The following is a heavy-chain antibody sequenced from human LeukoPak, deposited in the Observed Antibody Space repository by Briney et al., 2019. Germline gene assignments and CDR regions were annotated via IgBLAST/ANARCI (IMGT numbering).Heavy chain of an antibody. CDR2: INHSGTT. V-gene: IGHV4-34*01. CDR3: ARGLRLPSRSAPAVPHV. D-gene: IGHD2-2*01. J-gene: IGHJ6*04. Sequence: SETLSLTCAVYGGSFSDYYWNWIRQPPGKGLEWIGEINHSGTTNYNPSLKSRVTISVDTSKNQFSLRLSAVTAADTAVYHCARGLRLPSRSAPAVPHVWAKGTTVTASA. CDR1: GGSFSDYY.